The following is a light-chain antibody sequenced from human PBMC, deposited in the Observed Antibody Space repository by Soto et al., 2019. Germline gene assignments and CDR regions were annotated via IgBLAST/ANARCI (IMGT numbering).Light chain of an antibody. V-gene: IGLV2-8*01. CDR2: EVS. CDR3: SSYAGTSWV. J-gene: IGLJ3*02. CDR1: TSDIGGYNY. Sequence: QSVLTQPTSASGSPGQSVTISCSGTTSDIGGYNYVSWYQQHPGKAPKVVIYEVSKRPSGVPDRFSGSKSGNTASLTLSGLQAEDEADYYCSSYAGTSWVFGGGTKLTVL.